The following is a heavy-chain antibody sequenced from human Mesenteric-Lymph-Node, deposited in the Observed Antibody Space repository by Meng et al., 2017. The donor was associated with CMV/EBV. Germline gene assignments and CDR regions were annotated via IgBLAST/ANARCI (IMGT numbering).Heavy chain of an antibody. CDR3: ASHYCSRGSCYFDD. J-gene: IGHJ4*02. CDR2: IYSGGST. Sequence: SGFPISDNYISWVRQAPGKGLEWVSIIYSGGSTDYADSVKGRLTISRDTSKNTVYLQLTSLTAEDTAVYYCASHYCSRGSCYFDDWGQGTLVTVSS. CDR1: GFPISDNY. V-gene: IGHV3-66*04. D-gene: IGHD2-15*01.